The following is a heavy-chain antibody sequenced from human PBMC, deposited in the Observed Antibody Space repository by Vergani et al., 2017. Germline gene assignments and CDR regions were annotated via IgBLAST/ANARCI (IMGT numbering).Heavy chain of an antibody. CDR3: ALTGAPRSYYYYYYMDV. CDR2: ISGSGGST. J-gene: IGHJ6*03. V-gene: IGHV3-23*01. Sequence: EVQLLESGGGLVQPGGSLRLSCAASGFTFSSYAMSWVRQAPGKGLEWVSAISGSGGSTYYADSVKGRFTISRDNSKNTLYLQMNSLRAEDTAVYYCALTGAPRSYYYYYYMDVWGKGTTVTVSS. D-gene: IGHD3-9*01. CDR1: GFTFSSYA.